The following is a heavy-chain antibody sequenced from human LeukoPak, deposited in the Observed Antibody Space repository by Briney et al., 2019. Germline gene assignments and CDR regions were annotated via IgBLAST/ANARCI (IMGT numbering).Heavy chain of an antibody. V-gene: IGHV4-4*09. D-gene: IGHD1-1*01. Sequence: SETLSLTCTVSGGSISSYYWSWIRQPPGKGLEWIGYIYTSGSTNYNPSLKSRVTISVDTSKNQFSLKLSSVTAADTAVYYCASLPPVGYRYYYYYYMDVWGKGTTVTVSS. J-gene: IGHJ6*03. CDR2: IYTSGST. CDR1: GGSISSYY. CDR3: ASLPPVGYRYYYYYYMDV.